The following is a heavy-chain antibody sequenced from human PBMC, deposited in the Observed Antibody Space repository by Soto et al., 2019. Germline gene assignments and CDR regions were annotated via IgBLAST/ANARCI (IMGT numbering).Heavy chain of an antibody. CDR2: ISTDGSIK. CDR3: ARDVRYCNYTDCWA. V-gene: IGHV3-30-3*01. J-gene: IGHJ4*02. D-gene: IGHD3-3*01. Sequence: SGGSLRLSCAASGFSFRKYAMHWVRQAPGKGLEWVTVISTDGSIKYYIDSVKGRFTISRDNSKNTLYLQMNSLRPDDTAVYYCARDVRYCNYTDCWAWGQGTLVTVSS. CDR1: GFSFRKYA.